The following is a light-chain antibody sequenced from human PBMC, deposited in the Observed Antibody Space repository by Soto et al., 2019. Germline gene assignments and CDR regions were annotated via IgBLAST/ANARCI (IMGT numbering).Light chain of an antibody. CDR2: DAS. CDR3: QQYNTYSSLT. CDR1: QSISSW. Sequence: DFQMTQSPSTLSASVGDRVTITCSASQSISSWLAWYQQKLGRAXRLLVYDASSLESGVPSRFSGSGYGTEFTLTSSSMQPDDFANYYCQQYNTYSSLTVGGGTKVDIK. V-gene: IGKV1-5*01. J-gene: IGKJ4*01.